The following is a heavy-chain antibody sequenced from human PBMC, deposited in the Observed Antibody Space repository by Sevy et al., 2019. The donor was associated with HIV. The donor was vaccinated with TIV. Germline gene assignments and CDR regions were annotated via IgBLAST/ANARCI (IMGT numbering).Heavy chain of an antibody. Sequence: SLRLSCTASGFTFGDYAMSWFRQAPGKGLEWVAFIRRNSYEPYGGTTEYAASVKGRFTISRDDSKSIAYLQMSSLKTEDTAFYYCTRALATVETPEYYFDYWGQGTLVTVSS. CDR3: TRALATVETPEYYFDY. V-gene: IGHV3-49*03. D-gene: IGHD4-17*01. J-gene: IGHJ4*02. CDR1: GFTFGDYA. CDR2: IRRNSYEPYGGTT.